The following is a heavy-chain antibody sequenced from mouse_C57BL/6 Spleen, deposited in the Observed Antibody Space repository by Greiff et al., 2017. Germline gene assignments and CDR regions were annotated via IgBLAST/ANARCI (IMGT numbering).Heavy chain of an antibody. CDR1: GYTFTDYN. J-gene: IGHJ3*01. V-gene: IGHV1-22*01. D-gene: IGHD1-3*01. CDR2: INPNNGGT. CDR3: ANILTWCAY. Sequence: EVQVVESGPELVKPGASVKMSCKASGYTFTDYNMHWVKQSHGKSLEWIGYINPNNGGTSYNQKFKGKATLTVNKSSSTAYMELSSLTAKDAAVYYCANILTWCAYWGQGTLVTVSA.